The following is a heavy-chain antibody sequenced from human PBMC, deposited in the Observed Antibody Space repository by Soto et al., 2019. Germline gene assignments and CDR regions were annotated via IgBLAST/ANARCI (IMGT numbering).Heavy chain of an antibody. Sequence: QVQLVESGGGVVQPGRSLRLSCAASGFIFSNYVMYWVRQAPGKGLEWVAFMSYDGTTKYYADSVKGRFTISRDNSKXXLXXQMNSLRPEDTGVYYCAREVLWSRYFDYWGQGTRVTVSS. J-gene: IGHJ4*02. D-gene: IGHD3-10*01. CDR1: GFIFSNYV. CDR2: MSYDGTTK. CDR3: AREVLWSRYFDY. V-gene: IGHV3-30-3*01.